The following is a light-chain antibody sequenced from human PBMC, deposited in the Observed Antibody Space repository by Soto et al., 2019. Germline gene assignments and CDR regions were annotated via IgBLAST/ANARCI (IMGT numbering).Light chain of an antibody. J-gene: IGKJ4*01. CDR1: QGIRSF. CDR3: QQVYVYPST. Sequence: IPLTHSPSFLSAFLLPGFTTSGGASQGIRSFLAWYQQKPGKAPKLLIYAASTLQSGVPSRFSGSGSGTEFTLTISSLQPEDFATYYCQQVYVYPSTFGGGTKVDIK. CDR2: AAS. V-gene: IGKV1-9*01.